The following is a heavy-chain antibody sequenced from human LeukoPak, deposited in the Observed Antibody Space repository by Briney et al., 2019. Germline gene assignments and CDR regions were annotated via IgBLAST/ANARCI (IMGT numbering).Heavy chain of an antibody. J-gene: IGHJ4*02. CDR3: ARGPRDCSSTSCYRVHINDY. V-gene: IGHV7-4-1*02. Sequence: ASVKVSCKASGYTFTSYAMNWVRQAPGQGLEWMGWINTNTGNPTYAQGFTGQFVFSLDTSVSTAYLQISSLKAEDTAVYYCARGPRDCSSTSCYRVHINDYWGQGTLVTVSS. D-gene: IGHD2-2*01. CDR1: GYTFTSYA. CDR2: INTNTGNP.